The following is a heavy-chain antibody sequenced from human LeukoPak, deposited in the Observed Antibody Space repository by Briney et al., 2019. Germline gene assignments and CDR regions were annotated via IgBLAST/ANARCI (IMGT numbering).Heavy chain of an antibody. CDR1: GCRFSTYW. V-gene: IGHV5-51*01. D-gene: IGHD2-21*02. J-gene: IGHJ4*02. Sequence: GWSRKISCGAAGCRFSTYWIGWVRPKPGKGLEWMGIIYPRDSAIRSSPSFQGQVTFSVDKSISTAYLQWPSLKASDTAVYYCARRTYCGGDCYSPFDFWGQGTLVTVSS. CDR2: IYPRDSAI. CDR3: ARRTYCGGDCYSPFDF.